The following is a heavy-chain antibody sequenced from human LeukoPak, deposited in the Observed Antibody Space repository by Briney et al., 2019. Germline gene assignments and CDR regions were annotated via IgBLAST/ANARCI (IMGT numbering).Heavy chain of an antibody. Sequence: GASVKVSCKASGGTFSSYAISWVRQAPGQGLEWMGGIIPIFGTANYAQKFQGRVTITADESTSTAYMELSSLRSEDTAVYYCARVDGYYDILTGYPDYYYGMDVWGQGTTVTVSS. CDR1: GGTFSSYA. CDR3: ARVDGYYDILTGYPDYYYGMDV. J-gene: IGHJ6*02. V-gene: IGHV1-69*13. D-gene: IGHD3-9*01. CDR2: IIPIFGTA.